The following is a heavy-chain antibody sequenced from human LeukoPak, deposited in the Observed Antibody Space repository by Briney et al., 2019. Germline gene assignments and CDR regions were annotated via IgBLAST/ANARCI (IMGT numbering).Heavy chain of an antibody. Sequence: PGGSLRLSCAASGFTFSSYWMHWVRRAPGKGLVWVSRINSDGSSTSYADSVKGRFTISRDNAKNTLYLQMNSLRAEDTAVYYCARGSGRGGSYSFDYWGQGTLSPSPQ. CDR1: GFTFSSYW. D-gene: IGHD1-26*01. J-gene: IGHJ4*02. V-gene: IGHV3-74*01. CDR2: INSDGSST. CDR3: ARGSGRGGSYSFDY.